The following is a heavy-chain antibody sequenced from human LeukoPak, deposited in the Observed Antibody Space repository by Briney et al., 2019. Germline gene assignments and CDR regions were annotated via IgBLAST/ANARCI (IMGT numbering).Heavy chain of an antibody. D-gene: IGHD2-21*01. CDR3: ARDGGDRFDP. Sequence: TSETLSLTCTVYGGSISSYYWSRIRQPPGKGLKWIGYIYYSGSTNYNPSLKSRVTISVDTSKNQFSLKLSSVTAADTAAYYCARDGGDRFDPWGQGTLVTVSS. V-gene: IGHV4-59*01. J-gene: IGHJ5*02. CDR2: IYYSGST. CDR1: GGSISSYY.